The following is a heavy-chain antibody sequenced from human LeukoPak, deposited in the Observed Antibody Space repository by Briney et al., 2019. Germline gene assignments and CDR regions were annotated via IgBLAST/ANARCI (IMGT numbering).Heavy chain of an antibody. CDR2: IKSKTDGGTT. J-gene: IGHJ3*02. Sequence: GGSLRLSCAASGFTFSNAWMSWVRQAPGKGLEWVGCIKSKTDGGTTDYAAPVKGRFTISRDDSKNTLYLQMNSLKTEDTAVYYCTTIVGDRRGAFDIWGQGTMVTVSS. V-gene: IGHV3-15*01. D-gene: IGHD1-26*01. CDR1: GFTFSNAW. CDR3: TTIVGDRRGAFDI.